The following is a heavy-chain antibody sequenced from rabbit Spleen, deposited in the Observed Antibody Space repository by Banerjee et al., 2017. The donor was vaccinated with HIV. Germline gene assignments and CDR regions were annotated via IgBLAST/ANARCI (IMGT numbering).Heavy chain of an antibody. Sequence: QQQLEESGGDLVKPGASLTLTCTASGFSFSTDDYICWVRQAPGKGLELIACIYTGSGSTYYASWAKGRFTITRSTSLNTVTLQLTSLTAADTATYFCARDLVNGGWYNLDLWGPGTLVTVS. CDR1: GFSFSTDDY. V-gene: IGHV1S43*01. D-gene: IGHD5-1*01. CDR3: ARDLVNGGWYNLDL. J-gene: IGHJ4*01. CDR2: IYTGSGST.